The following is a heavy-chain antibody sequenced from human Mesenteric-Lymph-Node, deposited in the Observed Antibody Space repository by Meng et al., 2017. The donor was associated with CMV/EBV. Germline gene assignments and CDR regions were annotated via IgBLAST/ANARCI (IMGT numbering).Heavy chain of an antibody. D-gene: IGHD2-2*01. CDR2: IIPILGIA. V-gene: IGHV1-69*04. J-gene: IGHJ6*02. CDR1: GGTFSSYT. Sequence: SVKVSCKASGGTFSSYTFSWVRQAPGQGLEWMGRIIPILGIANYAQKFQGRVTITADKSTSTAYMELSSLRSEDTAVYYCARDCGGTSCPYYYYGMDVWGQGTTVTVSS. CDR3: ARDCGGTSCPYYYYGMDV.